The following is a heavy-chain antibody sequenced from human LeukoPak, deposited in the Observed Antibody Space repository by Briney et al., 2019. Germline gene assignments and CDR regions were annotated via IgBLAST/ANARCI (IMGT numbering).Heavy chain of an antibody. D-gene: IGHD6-19*01. CDR1: GFMFSNYA. J-gene: IGHJ4*02. CDR2: ISTRGGGI. CDR3: ARISFSGWVNDY. Sequence: GGSLRLSCAASGFMFSNYAMSRVRQAPGKGLEWVSGISTRGGGIYYADSVKGRFTISRDNAKNTLYLQMSSLRAEDTAVYYCARISFSGWVNDYWGQGTLVTVSS. V-gene: IGHV3-23*01.